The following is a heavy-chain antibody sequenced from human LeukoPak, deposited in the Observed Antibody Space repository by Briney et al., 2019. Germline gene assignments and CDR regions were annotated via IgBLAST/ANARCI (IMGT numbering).Heavy chain of an antibody. Sequence: PSETLSLTCAVSGGSISSDGYSWSWIRQPPGKGLEWIGYIYYSGSTNYNPSLKSRVTISVDTSKNQFSLKLSSVTAADTAVYYCARGRIRVPVFDYWGQGTLVTVSS. CDR2: IYYSGST. D-gene: IGHD3-10*01. J-gene: IGHJ4*02. V-gene: IGHV4-61*08. CDR3: ARGRIRVPVFDY. CDR1: GGSISSDGYS.